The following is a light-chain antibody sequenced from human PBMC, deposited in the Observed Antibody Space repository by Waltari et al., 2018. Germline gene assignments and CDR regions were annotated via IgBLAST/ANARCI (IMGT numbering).Light chain of an antibody. CDR1: QSLLYNGNDY. CDR2: LGS. CDR3: MQGRQPGYT. J-gene: IGKJ2*01. Sequence: DLVMTQSPLSLPVTPDEPASISRRSSQSLLYNGNDYLSWYVQKPGQVQQPLISLGSSRASGVPDRFSGSVAGTDFTLRISRVEAEDVGLYYCMQGRQPGYTFGQGTRLEIK. V-gene: IGKV2-28*01.